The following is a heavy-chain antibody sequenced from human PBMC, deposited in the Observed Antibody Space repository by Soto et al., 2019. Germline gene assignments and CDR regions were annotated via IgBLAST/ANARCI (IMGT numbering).Heavy chain of an antibody. CDR3: ARGGITGTTAVPWFDP. CDR2: IYYSGST. Sequence: SETLSLTCTVSGGSISSGGYYWSWIRQHPGKGLEWIGYIYYSGSTYYNPSLKSRVTISVDTSKNQFSLKLSSVTAADTAVYYCARGGITGTTAVPWFDPWGQGTLVTVSS. D-gene: IGHD1-7*01. V-gene: IGHV4-31*03. J-gene: IGHJ5*02. CDR1: GGSISSGGYY.